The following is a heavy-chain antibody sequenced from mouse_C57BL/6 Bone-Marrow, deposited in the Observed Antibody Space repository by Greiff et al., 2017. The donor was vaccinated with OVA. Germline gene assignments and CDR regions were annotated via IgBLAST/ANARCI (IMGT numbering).Heavy chain of an antibody. V-gene: IGHV5-6*01. D-gene: IGHD1-3*01. CDR3: ARQIYSPWFAY. CDR1: GFTFSSYG. Sequence: EVKLMESGGDLVKPGGSLKLSCAASGFTFSSYGMSWVRQTPDKRLEWVATISSGGSYTYYPDSVKGRFTISRDNAKNTLYLQMSSLKSEDTAMYYCARQIYSPWFAYWGQGTLVTVSA. CDR2: ISSGGSYT. J-gene: IGHJ3*01.